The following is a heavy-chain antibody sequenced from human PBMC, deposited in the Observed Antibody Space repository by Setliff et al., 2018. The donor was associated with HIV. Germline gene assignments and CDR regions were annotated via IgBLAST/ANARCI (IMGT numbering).Heavy chain of an antibody. CDR3: ARQGAEWGSGYYYVY. CDR2: ISASGST. Sequence: SETLSLTCTVSGGSMGGHYWSWIRQSPGKGLEWIGYISASGSTTYTPSLKSRVLISVDTSNNQFSLKLTSVTAADTAVYYCARQGAEWGSGYYYVYWGQGTLVTVSS. D-gene: IGHD3-22*01. J-gene: IGHJ4*02. V-gene: IGHV4-4*09. CDR1: GGSMGGHY.